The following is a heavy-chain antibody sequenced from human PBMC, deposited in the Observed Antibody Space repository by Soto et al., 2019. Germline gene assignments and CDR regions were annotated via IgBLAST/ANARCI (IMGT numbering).Heavy chain of an antibody. CDR1: GDSVSSNSAA. CDR2: TCFRSKWFT. Sequence: PSQTLSLTCAISGDSVSSNSAAWSWIRQSPSRGLEWLGRTCFRSKWFTDYAVSVNGRITINPDTYQNQFYLPLNSVTPAATAVYYCARDIALDSSTYNWFDPWGQGTLVTSPQ. CDR3: ARDIALDSSTYNWFDP. D-gene: IGHD6-13*01. J-gene: IGHJ5*02. V-gene: IGHV6-1*01.